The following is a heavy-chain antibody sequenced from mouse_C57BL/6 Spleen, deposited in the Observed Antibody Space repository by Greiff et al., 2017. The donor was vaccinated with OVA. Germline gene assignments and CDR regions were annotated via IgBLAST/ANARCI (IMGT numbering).Heavy chain of an antibody. Sequence: VQLQQPGAELVMPGASVKLSCKASGYTFTSYWMHWVKQRPGQGLEWIGEIDPSDSYTNYNQKFKGKSTLTVDKSSSTAYMQLSSLTSEDYAVYYCARSGTDYFDYWGQGTTLTVSS. D-gene: IGHD4-1*01. V-gene: IGHV1-69*01. J-gene: IGHJ2*01. CDR1: GYTFTSYW. CDR2: IDPSDSYT. CDR3: ARSGTDYFDY.